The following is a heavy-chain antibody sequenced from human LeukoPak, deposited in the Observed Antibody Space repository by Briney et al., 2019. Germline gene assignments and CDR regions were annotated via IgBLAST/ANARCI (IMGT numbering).Heavy chain of an antibody. CDR3: ARVSDVVVPADYYYYMDV. J-gene: IGHJ6*03. Sequence: ASVKVSCKASGYTFTSYGISWVRQAPGQGLEWMGWIGAYNGNTNYAQKLQGRVTMTTDTSTSTAYMELRSLRSDDTAVYYCARVSDVVVPADYYYYMDVWGKGTTVTVSS. D-gene: IGHD2-2*01. CDR2: IGAYNGNT. CDR1: GYTFTSYG. V-gene: IGHV1-18*01.